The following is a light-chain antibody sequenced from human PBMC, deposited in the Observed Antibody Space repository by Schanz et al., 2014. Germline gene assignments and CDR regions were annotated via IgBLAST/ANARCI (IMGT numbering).Light chain of an antibody. CDR3: CSYAGSYTWV. J-gene: IGLJ3*02. V-gene: IGLV2-14*03. Sequence: QSALTQPASVSGSPGQSINISCTGTKSDIGDYNYVSWYQQHPGKAPKLMIYDVSHRPLGVSNRFSGSKSGNTASLTISGLQAEDEADYYCCSYAGSYTWVFGGGTKLTVL. CDR2: DVS. CDR1: KSDIGDYNY.